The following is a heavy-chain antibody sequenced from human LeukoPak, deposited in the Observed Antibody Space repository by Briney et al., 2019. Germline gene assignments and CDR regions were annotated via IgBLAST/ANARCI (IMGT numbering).Heavy chain of an antibody. V-gene: IGHV4-59*01. CDR3: ARVRVTYVFDY. CDR1: GGSISSYY. Sequence: SETLSLTCTVSGGSISSYYWSWIRQPPGKGLEWIGYIYYSGSTNYNPSLKSRATISVDTSKNQFSLKLSSVTAADTAVYYCARVRVTYVFDYWGQGTLVTVSS. J-gene: IGHJ4*02. D-gene: IGHD4-23*01. CDR2: IYYSGST.